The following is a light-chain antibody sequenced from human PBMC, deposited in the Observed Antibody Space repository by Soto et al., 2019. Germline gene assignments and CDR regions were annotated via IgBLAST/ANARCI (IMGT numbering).Light chain of an antibody. V-gene: IGKV1-5*03. CDR1: QSISSW. J-gene: IGKJ4*01. CDR2: KAS. CDR3: QQYNSYSLT. Sequence: DIQMTQSPSTLSASVGDRVTITCRASQSISSWLAWYQQKPGKAPKLLIYKASSLESGVPSRFSGSGSGTEFTRTISSLQPDDFAPYYCQQYNSYSLTVGGGTKVEIK.